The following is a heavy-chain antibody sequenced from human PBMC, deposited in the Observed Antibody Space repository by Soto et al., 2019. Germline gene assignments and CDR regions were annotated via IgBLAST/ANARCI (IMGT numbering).Heavy chain of an antibody. V-gene: IGHV1-18*01. Sequence: QVQLVQSGAEVKKPGASVKVSCKASGYTFTSYGISWVRQAPGQGLEWMGWISAYNGNKNYAQKLQGRVTMTTDTSKSTVYMELRSLRSEDTVVYYCARVGSFDWRQRPCLPGDYWGQGALVTVSS. D-gene: IGHD3-9*01. CDR3: ARVGSFDWRQRPCLPGDY. J-gene: IGHJ4*02. CDR2: ISAYNGNK. CDR1: GYTFTSYG.